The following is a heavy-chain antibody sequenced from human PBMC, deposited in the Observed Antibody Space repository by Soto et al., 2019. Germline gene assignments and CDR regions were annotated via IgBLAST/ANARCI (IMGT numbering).Heavy chain of an antibody. D-gene: IGHD5-12*01. CDR2: IYYSGST. J-gene: IGHJ3*01. V-gene: IGHV4-31*03. CDR1: GGSISSGGYY. Sequence: QVQLQESGPGLVKPSQTLSLTCTVSGGSISSGGYYWCWIRQHPGKGLEWIGYIYYSGSTYYNPSLKGRVTNSVDPSKNLFSLKRSSVTAPDTAVYYCARDTGRGGGWLQFWGQGTMVTVSS. CDR3: ARDTGRGGGWLQF.